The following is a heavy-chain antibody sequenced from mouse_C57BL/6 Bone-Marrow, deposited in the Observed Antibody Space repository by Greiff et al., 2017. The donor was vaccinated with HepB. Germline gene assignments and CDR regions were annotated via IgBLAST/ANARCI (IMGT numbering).Heavy chain of an antibody. Sequence: EVNVVESGGGLVKPGGSLKLSCAASGFTFSSYTMSWVRQTPEKRLEWVATISGGGGNTYYPDSVKGRFTISRDNAKNTLYLQMSSLRSEDTALYYCARHEATVDYWGQGTTLTVSS. CDR1: GFTFSSYT. J-gene: IGHJ2*01. D-gene: IGHD3-2*02. CDR3: ARHEATVDY. CDR2: ISGGGGNT. V-gene: IGHV5-9*01.